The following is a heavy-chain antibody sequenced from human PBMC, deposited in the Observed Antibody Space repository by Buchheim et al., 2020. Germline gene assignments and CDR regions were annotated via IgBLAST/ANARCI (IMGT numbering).Heavy chain of an antibody. CDR2: ISSSSSTI. V-gene: IGHV3-48*02. D-gene: IGHD6-13*01. CDR1: GFTFSSYS. Sequence: EVQLVESGGGLVQPGGSLRLSCAASGFTFSSYSMNWVRQAPGKGLEWVSYISSSSSTIYYADSVKGRFTISSDHAKNSLYLKMNSLRDEDTAVYYCARVRYSSRQYFDYWGQGTL. J-gene: IGHJ4*02. CDR3: ARVRYSSRQYFDY.